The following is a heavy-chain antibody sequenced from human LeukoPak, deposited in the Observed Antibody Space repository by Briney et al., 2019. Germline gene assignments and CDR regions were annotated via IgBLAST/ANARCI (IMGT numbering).Heavy chain of an antibody. V-gene: IGHV3-9*01. D-gene: IGHD7-27*01. CDR1: GFTFDDYA. CDR2: ISWNSGSI. J-gene: IGHJ4*02. CDR3: AKEKGANWDPFDY. Sequence: SGGSLRLSCAASGFTFDDYAMHWVRQAPGKGLEWVSGISWNSGSIGYADSVKGRFTISRDNAKNSLYLQMNSLRDEDTALYYCAKEKGANWDPFDYWGRGTLVIVSS.